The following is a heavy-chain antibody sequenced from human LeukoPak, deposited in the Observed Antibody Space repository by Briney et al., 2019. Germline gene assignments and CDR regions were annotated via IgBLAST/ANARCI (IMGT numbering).Heavy chain of an antibody. Sequence: GASVTVSCKASGYTFTGYYMHWVRQAPGQGLEWMGWINPNSGGTNYAQKFQGRVTMTRDTSISTAYMELSRLRSDDTAVYYCARDETIAVTGAKWGQGTLVTVSS. J-gene: IGHJ4*02. CDR2: INPNSGGT. CDR1: GYTFTGYY. D-gene: IGHD6-19*01. CDR3: ARDETIAVTGAK. V-gene: IGHV1-2*02.